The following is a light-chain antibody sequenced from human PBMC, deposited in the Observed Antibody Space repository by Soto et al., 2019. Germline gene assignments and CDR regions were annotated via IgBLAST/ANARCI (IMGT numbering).Light chain of an antibody. CDR2: DVT. CDR1: SSDVGGYNY. V-gene: IGLV2-11*01. J-gene: IGLJ3*02. CDR3: CSYAGSSTSL. Sequence: QSALTQPRSVSGSPGQSVSISCTGTSSDVGGYNYVSWYQQYPGKAPKLVIYDVTKRPSGVPDRFSGSKSGNRASLTISGLQAEDEADYYCCSYAGSSTSLFGGGTKVTVL.